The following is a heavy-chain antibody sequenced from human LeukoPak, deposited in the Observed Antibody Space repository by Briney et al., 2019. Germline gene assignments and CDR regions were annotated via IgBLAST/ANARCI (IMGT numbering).Heavy chain of an antibody. CDR2: INPNSGGT. CDR1: GYTFTGYC. Sequence: ASVRVSCKASGYTFTGYCMHWVRQAPGQGLEWMGWINPNSGGTNYAQKFQGRVTMTRDTSISTAYMELSRLRSDDTAVYYCARDCPHQLLSMPYNWSDPWGQGTLVTVSS. V-gene: IGHV1-2*02. CDR3: ARDCPHQLLSMPYNWSDP. D-gene: IGHD2-2*01. J-gene: IGHJ5*02.